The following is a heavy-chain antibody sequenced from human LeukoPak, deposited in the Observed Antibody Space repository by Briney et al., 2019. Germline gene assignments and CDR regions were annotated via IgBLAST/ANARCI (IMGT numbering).Heavy chain of an antibody. V-gene: IGHV3-23*01. D-gene: IGHD6-13*01. Sequence: GGSLRLSCAASGFTFGRYVMSWVRQAPGKGPEWVSAISESGSRTYHGDSVKGRFTISRDNSKNTLYLQMNSLRAEDTAVYYCASAGYTSSSGRAFDIWGQGTMVTVSS. CDR2: ISESGSRT. CDR1: GFTFGRYV. CDR3: ASAGYTSSSGRAFDI. J-gene: IGHJ3*02.